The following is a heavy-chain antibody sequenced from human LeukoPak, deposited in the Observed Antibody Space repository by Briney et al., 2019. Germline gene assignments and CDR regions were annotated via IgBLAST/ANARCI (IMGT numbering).Heavy chain of an antibody. CDR3: ATAMVSSGY. J-gene: IGHJ4*02. D-gene: IGHD5-18*01. CDR1: GGTFSSYA. CDR2: IYPGDSDT. Sequence: GASVKVSCKASGGTFSSYAISWVRQMPGKGLEWMGIIYPGDSDTRYSPSFQGQVTISADKSISTAYLQWSSLKASDTAMYYCATAMVSSGYWGQGTLVTVSS. V-gene: IGHV5-51*01.